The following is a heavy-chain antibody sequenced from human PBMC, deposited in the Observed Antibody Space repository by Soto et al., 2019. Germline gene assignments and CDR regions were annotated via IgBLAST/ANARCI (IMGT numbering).Heavy chain of an antibody. Sequence: SETLSLTCTVSGGSISSSSYYWGWIRQPPGKGLEWIGSIYYSGSTYYNPSLKSRVTISVDTSKNQFSLELSSVTAADTAVYYCASRGYSYGYSAFDIWGPGTMVTVSS. CDR3: ASRGYSYGYSAFDI. J-gene: IGHJ3*02. CDR2: IYYSGST. D-gene: IGHD5-18*01. CDR1: GGSISSSSYY. V-gene: IGHV4-39*01.